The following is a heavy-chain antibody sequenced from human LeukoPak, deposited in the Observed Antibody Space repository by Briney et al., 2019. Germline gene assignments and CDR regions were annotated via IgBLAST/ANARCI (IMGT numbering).Heavy chain of an antibody. Sequence: ASVKVSCKASGYSFTGNYMHWVRQAPGQGFEWMGWINPNTGGTNYAQKFKGRVLMTRDTSISTAYLELSSLKSDNTAVYYCARVGYCSRGVCYNYDYWGQGTQVTVSS. CDR3: ARVGYCSRGVCYNYDY. V-gene: IGHV1-2*02. CDR1: GYSFTGNY. D-gene: IGHD2-8*01. J-gene: IGHJ4*02. CDR2: INPNTGGT.